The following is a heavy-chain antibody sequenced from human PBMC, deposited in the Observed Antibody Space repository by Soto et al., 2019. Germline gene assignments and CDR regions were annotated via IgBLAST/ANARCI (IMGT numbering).Heavy chain of an antibody. Sequence: SETLSLTCTVSGGSIRSGSYYWGWIRQPPEKGLEWIATIYDSGSTYYNPSLKSRAIISVDTSKNQFSLNLSSVTAADPAVYYCARQINYSGSGSPKGYYFDYWGLGTLVTVSS. CDR3: ARQINYSGSGSPKGYYFDY. J-gene: IGHJ4*02. V-gene: IGHV4-39*01. CDR2: IYDSGST. D-gene: IGHD3-10*01. CDR1: GGSIRSGSYY.